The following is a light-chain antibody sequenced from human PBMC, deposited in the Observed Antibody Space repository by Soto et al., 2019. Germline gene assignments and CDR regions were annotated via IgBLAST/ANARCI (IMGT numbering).Light chain of an antibody. CDR3: SSYTSSSTVI. V-gene: IGLV2-14*03. CDR2: GVS. J-gene: IGLJ2*01. Sequence: QSALTQPAYVSGSPGQSITISCTGTSSDVGNYNSVSWYQQHPGKAPKLMIYGVSNRPSGVSNRFSGSKSGNTASLTISGLQAEDEADYYCSSYTSSSTVIFGGGTKLTVL. CDR1: SSDVGNYNS.